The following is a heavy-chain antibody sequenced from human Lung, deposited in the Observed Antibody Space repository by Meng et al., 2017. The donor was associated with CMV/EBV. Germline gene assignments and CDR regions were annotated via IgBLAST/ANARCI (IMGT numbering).Heavy chain of an antibody. V-gene: IGHV3-30*04. CDR2: ISYDGSNK. J-gene: IGHJ4*02. CDR1: GFTFSSYA. D-gene: IGHD3-22*01. Sequence: GGSLRLSCAASGFTFSSYAIHWVRQAPDKGLEWVAVISYDGSNKYYADSVKGRFTISRDNSKNTLYLQMNSLRAEDTAVYYCARESSGYYSYWGQGPLVTVSS. CDR3: ARESSGYYSY.